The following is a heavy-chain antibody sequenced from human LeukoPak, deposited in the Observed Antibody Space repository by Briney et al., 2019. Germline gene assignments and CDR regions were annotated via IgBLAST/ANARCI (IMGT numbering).Heavy chain of an antibody. J-gene: IGHJ4*02. V-gene: IGHV3-20*04. D-gene: IGHD6-19*01. CDR3: ARDRASGWYRGDYDY. CDR2: IGWSGSST. CDR1: GFTLDDYG. Sequence: GGSLRLSCAASGFTLDDYGMSWVRQAPGKGLDWVSGIGWSGSSTGYADSVKGRFTISIDNAKNSLYLQLNSLRAEDTAFYYCARDRASGWYRGDYDYWGQGTLVTVSP.